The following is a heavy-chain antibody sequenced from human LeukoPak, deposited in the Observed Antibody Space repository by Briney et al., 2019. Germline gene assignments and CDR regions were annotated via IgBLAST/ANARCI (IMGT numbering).Heavy chain of an antibody. CDR3: AKDLSGVAEYSSSWYAFDI. CDR1: GFTFSDYA. CDR2: ISGSGGST. J-gene: IGHJ3*02. Sequence: PGGSLRLSCAASGFTFSDYAMSWVRQAPGKGLEWVSAISGSGGSTYYADSVKGRFTISRDNSKNTLYLQMNSLRAEDTAVYYCAKDLSGVAEYSSSWYAFDIWGQGTLVTVSS. D-gene: IGHD6-13*01. V-gene: IGHV3-23*01.